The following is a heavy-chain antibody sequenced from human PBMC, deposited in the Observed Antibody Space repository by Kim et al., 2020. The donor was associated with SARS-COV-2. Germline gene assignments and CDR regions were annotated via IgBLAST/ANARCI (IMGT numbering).Heavy chain of an antibody. CDR1: GYTFTSYG. CDR2: ISAYNGNT. V-gene: IGHV1-18*01. J-gene: IGHJ4*02. CDR3: ARVMSGIGAIYYFDY. Sequence: ASVKVSCKASGYTFTSYGISWVRQAPGQGLEWMGWISAYNGNTNYAQKLQGRVTMTTDTSTSTAYMELRSLRSDDTAVYYCARVMSGIGAIYYFDYWGQGTLVTVS. D-gene: IGHD3-10*01.